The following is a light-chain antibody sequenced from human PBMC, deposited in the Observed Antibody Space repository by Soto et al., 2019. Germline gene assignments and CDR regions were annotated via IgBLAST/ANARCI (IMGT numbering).Light chain of an antibody. CDR1: QFISNS. CDR3: QQYGCTPRT. CDR2: GAS. J-gene: IGKJ2*01. V-gene: IGKV3-15*01. Sequence: EIVMTQSPATLSVSPGERVTLSCRASQFISNSLAWYQQRPGQPPRLLIYGASTRAAGISARFSGSGSGTEFTRTISSLQSEDFAVYYCQQYGCTPRTFGQGTKVEIK.